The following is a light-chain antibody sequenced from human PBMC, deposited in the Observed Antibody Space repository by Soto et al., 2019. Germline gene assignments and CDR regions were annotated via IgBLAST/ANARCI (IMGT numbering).Light chain of an antibody. CDR1: QSISSY. V-gene: IGKV1-39*01. J-gene: IGKJ1*01. CDR3: QQSYSTPRT. Sequence: DIPMTQSPSSLSASVGDRVTITCRASQSISSYLNWYQQKPGKAPNLLIYAASSLQSVVPSRFSGSGSGTDFTLTISSLQPEDFATYYCQQSYSTPRTFGQGTKVEIK. CDR2: AAS.